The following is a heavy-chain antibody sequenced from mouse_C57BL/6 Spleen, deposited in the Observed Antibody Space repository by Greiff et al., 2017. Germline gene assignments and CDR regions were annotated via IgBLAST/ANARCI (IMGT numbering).Heavy chain of an antibody. CDR3: ARLLRRAMDY. D-gene: IGHD1-1*01. J-gene: IGHJ4*01. CDR2: INPSTGGT. V-gene: IGHV1-43*01. Sequence: VQLKQSGPELVKPGASVKISCKASGYSFTGYYMHWVKQSSEKSLEWIGEINPSTGGTSYNQKFKGKATLTVDKSSSTAYMQLKSLTSEDSAVYYCARLLRRAMDYWGQGTSVTVSS. CDR1: GYSFTGYY.